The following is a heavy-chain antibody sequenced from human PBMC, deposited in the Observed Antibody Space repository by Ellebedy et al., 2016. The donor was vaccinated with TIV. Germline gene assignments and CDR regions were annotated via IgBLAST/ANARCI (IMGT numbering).Heavy chain of an antibody. Sequence: GESLKISCAASGFTFSRYWMSWLRQAPGKGLEYVAHIKFDEIEAYHADSVKGRFVISRDNARKSLYLQMNNLRVGDTAVYYCARDTVEVPSGDAFDLWGQGTTVTVSS. D-gene: IGHD2-2*01. J-gene: IGHJ3*01. CDR3: ARDTVEVPSGDAFDL. V-gene: IGHV3-7*04. CDR1: GFTFSRYW. CDR2: IKFDEIEA.